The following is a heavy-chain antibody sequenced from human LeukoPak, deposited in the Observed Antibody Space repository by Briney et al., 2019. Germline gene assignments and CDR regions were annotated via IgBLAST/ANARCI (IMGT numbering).Heavy chain of an antibody. CDR3: ARAIWFQWLDS. D-gene: IGHD6-19*01. CDR2: IRNKAYGGTT. Sequence: GGSLRLSCTASGFTFGDDAMSWFRQAPGKGLEWVGFIRNKAYGGTTEYAASVKGRFTISRDDSKSIAYLQMNSLKTEDTAVYYCARAIWFQWLDSWGQGTLVTVSS. CDR1: GFTFGDDA. J-gene: IGHJ4*02. V-gene: IGHV3-49*03.